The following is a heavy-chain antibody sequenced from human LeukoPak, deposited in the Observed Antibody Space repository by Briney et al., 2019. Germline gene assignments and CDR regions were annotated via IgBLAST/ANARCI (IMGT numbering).Heavy chain of an antibody. CDR3: ARGQSYCGADCYSD. V-gene: IGHV3-66*01. D-gene: IGHD2-21*02. CDR2: MYTGGGR. Sequence: GGSLRLSCAASGFSVSNYYMSWVRQPPGKGLEWVSVMYTGGGRYYGDSVKGRFTISRDNSKNTVFLQMNSLRVEDTALYYCARGQSYCGADCYSDWGQGTLVTVSS. CDR1: GFSVSNYY. J-gene: IGHJ4*02.